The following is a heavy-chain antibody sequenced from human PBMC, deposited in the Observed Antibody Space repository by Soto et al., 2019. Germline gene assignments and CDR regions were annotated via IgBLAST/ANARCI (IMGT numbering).Heavy chain of an antibody. J-gene: IGHJ6*02. CDR2: IYWDDGK. CDR1: GFSLSTSGVG. Sequence: QITLKESGPTLVKPTQTLTLTCTFSGFSLSTSGVGVGWIRQPPGKALEWLALIYWDDGKRYSPSLKSRLTITKDTSKNQVVLTMTNMDPVDTATYYCAHARHPYYHYGMDVWGQGTTVTVSS. V-gene: IGHV2-5*02. CDR3: AHARHPYYHYGMDV.